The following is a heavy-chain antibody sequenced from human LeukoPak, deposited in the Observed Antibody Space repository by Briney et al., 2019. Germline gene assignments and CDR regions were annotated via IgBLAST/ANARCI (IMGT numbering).Heavy chain of an antibody. J-gene: IGHJ4*02. CDR3: ARAYYDFWSGQSSVFDY. D-gene: IGHD3-3*01. CDR2: IYYSGST. Sequence: SETLSLTCAVYGGSFSGYYWGWIRQPPGKGLEWIGSIYYSGSTYYNPSLKSRVTISVDTSKNQFSLKLRSVTAADTAVYYCARAYYDFWSGQSSVFDYWGQGTLVTVSS. V-gene: IGHV4-34*01. CDR1: GGSFSGYY.